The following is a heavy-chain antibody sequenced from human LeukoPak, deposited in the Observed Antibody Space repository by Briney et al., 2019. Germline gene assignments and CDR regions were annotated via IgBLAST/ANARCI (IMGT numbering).Heavy chain of an antibody. Sequence: GASVKVSCKASGYTFTSYGISWGRQAPGQGLEWVGWIRAYNGNTNYAQKLQGRVTMTTDTSTSTAYMELRSLRSDDTAVYYCARHDCSGGSCYSDYFDYWGQGTLVTVSS. J-gene: IGHJ4*02. D-gene: IGHD2-15*01. CDR1: GYTFTSYG. V-gene: IGHV1-18*01. CDR3: ARHDCSGGSCYSDYFDY. CDR2: IRAYNGNT.